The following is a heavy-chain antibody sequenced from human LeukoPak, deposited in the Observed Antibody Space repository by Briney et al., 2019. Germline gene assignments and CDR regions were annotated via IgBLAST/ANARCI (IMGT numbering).Heavy chain of an antibody. CDR1: GFTFSSYG. CDR2: IWYDGSNK. J-gene: IGHJ6*02. V-gene: IGHV3-33*01. D-gene: IGHD6-13*01. CDR3: ARDVAAAHYYYYGMDV. Sequence: GGSLRLSCAASGFTFSSYGMHWVRQAPGKGLEWVAVIWYDGSNKYYADSVKGRFTISRDNSKNTLYLQMNSLRAEDTAVYSCARDVAAAHYYYYGMDVWGQGTTVTVSS.